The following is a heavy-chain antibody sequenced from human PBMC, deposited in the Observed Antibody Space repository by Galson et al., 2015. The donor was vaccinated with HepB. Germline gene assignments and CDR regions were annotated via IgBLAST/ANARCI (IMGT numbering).Heavy chain of an antibody. Sequence: SLRLSCAASGFTFSNAWMSWVRQAPGKGLEWVGRIKSKTDGGTTDYAAPVKGRFTISRDDSKNTLYLQMNSLKTEDTAVYYCTTDSPVVPAAIRAYYYYYGMDVWGQGTTVTVSS. CDR2: IKSKTDGGTT. V-gene: IGHV3-15*01. D-gene: IGHD2-2*02. CDR1: GFTFSNAW. CDR3: TTDSPVVPAAIRAYYYYYGMDV. J-gene: IGHJ6*02.